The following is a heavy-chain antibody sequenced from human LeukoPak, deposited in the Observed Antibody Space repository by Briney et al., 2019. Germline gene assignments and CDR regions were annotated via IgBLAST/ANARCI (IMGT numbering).Heavy chain of an antibody. Sequence: GGSLRLSCAASGFSFNAYWMHWVRQAPGTGLEWVAVMSYGEDTKYYADSVKGRFTISRDNSKNTLYLQMSSLRADDTAVYFCARDPLGMDVWGQGTTVTVSS. J-gene: IGHJ6*02. CDR1: GFSFNAYW. CDR2: MSYGEDTK. CDR3: ARDPLGMDV. V-gene: IGHV3-30-3*01.